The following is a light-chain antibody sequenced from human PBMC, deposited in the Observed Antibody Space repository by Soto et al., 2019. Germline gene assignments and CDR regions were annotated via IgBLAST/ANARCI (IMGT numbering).Light chain of an antibody. J-gene: IGKJ1*01. Sequence: EIVLTQSPGIMYLSPGQRATLSCRASQTVGRSYLAWYQHKPGQSPRLLIFGTYSRATGIPDRFSGGVSGADFSLTISKLDPEDCAGYYCQLYDRIPPWTFGQGTRVEVK. V-gene: IGKV3-20*01. CDR2: GTY. CDR1: QTVGRSY. CDR3: QLYDRIPPWT.